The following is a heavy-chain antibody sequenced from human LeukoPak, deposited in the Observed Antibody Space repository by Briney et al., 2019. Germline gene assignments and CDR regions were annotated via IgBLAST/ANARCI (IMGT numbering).Heavy chain of an antibody. Sequence: GRSLRLSCAASGFTFSSYAMHWVRQAPGKGLEWVAVISYDGSNKYYADSVKGRFTISRGNSKNTLYLQMNSLRAEDTAVYYCARSAVVGATPFDYWGQGTLVTVSS. CDR2: ISYDGSNK. J-gene: IGHJ4*02. CDR3: ARSAVVGATPFDY. V-gene: IGHV3-30-3*01. CDR1: GFTFSSYA. D-gene: IGHD1-26*01.